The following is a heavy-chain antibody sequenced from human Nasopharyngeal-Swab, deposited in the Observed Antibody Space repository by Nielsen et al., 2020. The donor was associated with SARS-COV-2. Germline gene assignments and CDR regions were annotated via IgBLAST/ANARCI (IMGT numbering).Heavy chain of an antibody. CDR2: IIPIFGTA. CDR3: ARDTVGATGTYYYMDV. V-gene: IGHV1-69*13. Sequence: SVQVSCKASGGTFSSYAISWVRQAPGQGLEWMGGIIPIFGTANYAQKFQGRVTITADESTSTAYMELSSLRSEDTAVYYCARDTVGATGTYYYMDVWGKGTTVTVSS. J-gene: IGHJ6*03. CDR1: GGTFSSYA. D-gene: IGHD1-26*01.